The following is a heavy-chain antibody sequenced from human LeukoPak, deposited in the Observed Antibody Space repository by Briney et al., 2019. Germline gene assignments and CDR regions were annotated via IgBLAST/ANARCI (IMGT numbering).Heavy chain of an antibody. V-gene: IGHV4-59*08. CDR2: IYYRST. Sequence: SETLSLTCTVSGGSISSYYWSWIRQPPGKGLERIGYIYYRSTNYNPSLKSRVTISIDTSKNQLSLKLSSVTAADTAVYYCARETSGSDDAFDIWGQGTMVTVSS. D-gene: IGHD1-26*01. CDR3: ARETSGSDDAFDI. CDR1: GGSISSYY. J-gene: IGHJ3*02.